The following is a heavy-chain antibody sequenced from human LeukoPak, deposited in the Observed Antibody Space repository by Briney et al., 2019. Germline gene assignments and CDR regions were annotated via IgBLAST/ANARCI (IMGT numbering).Heavy chain of an antibody. J-gene: IGHJ6*03. CDR3: ARGRDCSGGSCYSGHYYYYMDV. CDR2: ISSSGSTI. D-gene: IGHD2-15*01. Sequence: GGSLRLSCAASGFTFSNYSMNWVRQPPGNGLEWGSYISSSGSTIYYADSVKGRFTISRDNAKNSLYLQMNSLRAEDTAVYYCARGRDCSGGSCYSGHYYYYMDVWGKGTTVTVSS. CDR1: GFTFSNYS. V-gene: IGHV3-48*04.